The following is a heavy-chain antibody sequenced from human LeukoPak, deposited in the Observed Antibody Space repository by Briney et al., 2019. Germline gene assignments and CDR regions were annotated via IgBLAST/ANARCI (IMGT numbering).Heavy chain of an antibody. Sequence: GGSLRLSCAVSGFTVSSNYMSWVRQAPGKGLEWVSSISISGDSTANADSVKGRFTISRDNSKSMLFLQMNSLRAEDTALYYCAKIRAAPYPPYYFDYWGQGTLVSVSS. CDR1: GFTVSSNY. V-gene: IGHV3-23*01. J-gene: IGHJ4*02. CDR2: ISISGDST. CDR3: AKIRAAPYPPYYFDY.